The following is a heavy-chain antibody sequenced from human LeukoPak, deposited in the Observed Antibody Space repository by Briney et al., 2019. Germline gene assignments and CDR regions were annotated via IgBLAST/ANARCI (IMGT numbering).Heavy chain of an antibody. D-gene: IGHD6-13*01. CDR1: GGTFSSYA. Sequence: ASVTVSCTASGGTFSSYAISWVRQAPGQGLEWMGGIIPIFGTANYAQKFQGRVTITADESTSTAYMELSSLRSEDTAVYYCARGSSWYRYYYGMDVWGQGTTVTVSS. V-gene: IGHV1-69*13. CDR2: IIPIFGTA. J-gene: IGHJ6*02. CDR3: ARGSSWYRYYYGMDV.